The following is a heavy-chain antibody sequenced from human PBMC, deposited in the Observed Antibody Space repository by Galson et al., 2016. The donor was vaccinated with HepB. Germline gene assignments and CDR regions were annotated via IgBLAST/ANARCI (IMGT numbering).Heavy chain of an antibody. CDR2: IRRDGSQI. CDR3: ARDRNYCSSSTCYDVFDI. CDR1: GFSFSNSD. Sequence: SLRLSCAASGFSFSNSDMSWVRQAPGRGLEWVANIRRDGSQINYLDSVKGRFSISRDNAKNSLYLQMNRLRAEDTAVYYCARDRNYCSSSTCYDVFDIWGQGTMVTVSS. V-gene: IGHV3-7*03. D-gene: IGHD2-2*01. J-gene: IGHJ3*02.